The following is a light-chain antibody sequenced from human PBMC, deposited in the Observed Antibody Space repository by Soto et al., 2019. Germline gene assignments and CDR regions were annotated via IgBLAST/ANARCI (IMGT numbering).Light chain of an antibody. J-gene: IGLJ1*01. CDR3: SSYTSIDTWV. V-gene: IGLV2-14*03. CDR2: DVS. CDR1: SSDVGGYNY. Sequence: QSVLPQPASVSRSRGQSITISCTGTSSDVGGYNYVSWYQQHPGKAPKVLISDVSNRPSGISNRFSGSKSGNTASLTISGLQAEDEADYYCSSYTSIDTWVFRTGTKVTVL.